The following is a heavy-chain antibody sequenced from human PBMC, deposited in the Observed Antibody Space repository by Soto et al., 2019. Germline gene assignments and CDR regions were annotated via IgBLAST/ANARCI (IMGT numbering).Heavy chain of an antibody. CDR3: AREEARDYHLLYGMDV. CDR1: GGTFSSYA. CDR2: IIPIFGTA. V-gene: IGHV1-69*13. J-gene: IGHJ6*02. D-gene: IGHD3-16*01. Sequence: SVKVSCKASGGTFSSYAISWVRQAPGQGLEWMGGIIPIFGTANYAQKFQGRVTITADESTSTAYMELSSLRSEDTAVYYCAREEARDYHLLYGMDVWGQGTTVTVYS.